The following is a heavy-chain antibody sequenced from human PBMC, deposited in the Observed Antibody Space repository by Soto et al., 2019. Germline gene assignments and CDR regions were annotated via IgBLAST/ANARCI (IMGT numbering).Heavy chain of an antibody. J-gene: IGHJ4*02. CDR1: GYSFISYG. V-gene: IGHV1-18*04. CDR2: ITVNSGNT. Sequence: QGQLVQSGVEVKKPGASVKVSCKASGYSFISYGIGWVRQAPGQGLEWMGWITVNSGNTNYPQKFQGRVTMTTDTSTITAYMEWRSRTPADTAVYYCGGGLGGAWYSFAYWGPGTLVTVSS. D-gene: IGHD3-16*01. CDR3: GGGLGGAWYSFAY.